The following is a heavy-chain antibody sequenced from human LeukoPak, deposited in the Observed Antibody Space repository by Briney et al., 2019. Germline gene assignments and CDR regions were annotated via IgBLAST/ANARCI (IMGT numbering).Heavy chain of an antibody. V-gene: IGHV3-30*18. CDR1: GFIFSSYA. CDR2: ISHDGNHK. D-gene: IGHD3-3*01. J-gene: IGHJ5*02. CDR3: AKDLDFWSHWFDP. Sequence: GGSLRLSCAASGFIFSSYAMSWVRQAPGKGLEWVAVISHDGNHKYFGDSVKGRFTISRDNFNNTLYLQMNSLTVEDTALYYCAKDLDFWSHWFDPWGQGTQVIVSS.